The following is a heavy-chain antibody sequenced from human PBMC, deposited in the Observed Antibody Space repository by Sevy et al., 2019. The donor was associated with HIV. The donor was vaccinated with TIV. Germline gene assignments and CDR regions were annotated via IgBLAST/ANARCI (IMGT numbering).Heavy chain of an antibody. Sequence: GGSLRLSCAASGFSYSSYGMHWVRQAPGKGLEWVAYIQYDGSNKDYADSVKGRFTISGDNSKNKLDLQMNSRRVEDTAVYYCVKEGGGEGGDHWGQGTLVTVSS. CDR3: VKEGGGEGGDH. V-gene: IGHV3-30*02. J-gene: IGHJ4*02. D-gene: IGHD2-21*01. CDR2: IQYDGSNK. CDR1: GFSYSSYG.